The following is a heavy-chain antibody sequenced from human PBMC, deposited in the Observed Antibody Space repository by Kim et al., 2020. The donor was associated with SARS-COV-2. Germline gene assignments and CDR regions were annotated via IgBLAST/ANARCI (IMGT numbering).Heavy chain of an antibody. V-gene: IGHV1-69*13. Sequence: SVKVSCKASGGTFSSYAISWVRQAPGQGLEWMGGIIPIFGTANYAQKFQGRVTITADESTSTAYMELSSLRSEDTAVYYCARGYCSSTSCPGKQLAPGEYWGQGTLVTVSS. CDR1: GGTFSSYA. D-gene: IGHD2-2*01. CDR2: IIPIFGTA. J-gene: IGHJ4*02. CDR3: ARGYCSSTSCPGKQLAPGEY.